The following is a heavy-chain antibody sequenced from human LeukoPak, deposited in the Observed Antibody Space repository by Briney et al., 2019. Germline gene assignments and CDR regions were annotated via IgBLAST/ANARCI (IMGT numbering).Heavy chain of an antibody. D-gene: IGHD4-17*01. J-gene: IGHJ5*02. CDR1: GYTFTSYG. Sequence: GASVKVSFKASGYTFTSYGISWVRQAPGQGLEWMGWISAYNGNTNYAQKLQGRVTMTTDTSTSTAYMELRSLRSDDTAVYYCARAEMTTVTTAPFDPWGQGTLVTVSS. CDR3: ARAEMTTVTTAPFDP. V-gene: IGHV1-18*01. CDR2: ISAYNGNT.